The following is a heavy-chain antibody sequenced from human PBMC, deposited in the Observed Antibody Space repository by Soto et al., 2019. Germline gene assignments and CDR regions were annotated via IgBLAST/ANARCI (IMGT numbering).Heavy chain of an antibody. CDR2: MNPNSGNT. V-gene: IGHV1-8*01. Sequence: GASVKVSCKASGYTFTSYDINWVRQATGQGLEWMGWMNPNSGNTGYAQKFQGRVTMTRNTSISTAYMELSSLRSEDTAVYYCARVVRIAVAGAGPDAFDIWGQGTMVTVSS. CDR1: GYTFTSYD. D-gene: IGHD6-19*01. CDR3: ARVVRIAVAGAGPDAFDI. J-gene: IGHJ3*02.